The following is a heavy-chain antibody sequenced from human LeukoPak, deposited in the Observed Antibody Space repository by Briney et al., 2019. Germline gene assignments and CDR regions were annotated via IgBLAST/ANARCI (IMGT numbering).Heavy chain of an antibody. CDR1: GFTFSSYA. CDR3: AKGGEGSVLMVYAIIY. CDR2: ISGSGGST. V-gene: IGHV3-23*01. J-gene: IGHJ4*02. D-gene: IGHD2-8*01. Sequence: PGGSLRLSCAASGFTFSSYAMSWVRQAPGKGLEWVSAISGSGGSTYYADSVKGRFTISRDNSKNTLYLQVNSLRAEDTAVYYCAKGGEGSVLMVYAIIYWGQGTLVTVSS.